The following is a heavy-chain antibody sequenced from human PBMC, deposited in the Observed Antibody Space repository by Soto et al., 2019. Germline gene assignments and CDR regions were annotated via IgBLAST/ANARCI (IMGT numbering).Heavy chain of an antibody. V-gene: IGHV1-2*04. J-gene: IGHJ6*02. CDR3: ARDSRPVLRFLEWSPYGMDV. D-gene: IGHD3-3*01. Sequence: ASVKVSCKASGYTFTGYYMHWVRQAPGQGLEWMGWINPNSGGTNYARKFQGWVTMTRDTSISTAYMELSRLRSDDTAVYYCARDSRPVLRFLEWSPYGMDVWGQGTTVTVSS. CDR1: GYTFTGYY. CDR2: INPNSGGT.